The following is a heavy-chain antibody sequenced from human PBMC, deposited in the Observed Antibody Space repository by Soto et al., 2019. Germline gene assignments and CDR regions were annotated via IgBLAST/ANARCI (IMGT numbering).Heavy chain of an antibody. J-gene: IGHJ4*02. Sequence: QVQLVQSGAEVKKPGASVKVSCKASGYTFTSYYMHWVRQAPGQGLEWMGIINPSGGSTRYAQKFKGRVTMTRDTSTSTVYMELSSLRSEDTAVYYCARGLIYDSSGYSFDYWGQGTLVTVSS. CDR2: INPSGGST. V-gene: IGHV1-46*01. D-gene: IGHD3-22*01. CDR3: ARGLIYDSSGYSFDY. CDR1: GYTFTSYY.